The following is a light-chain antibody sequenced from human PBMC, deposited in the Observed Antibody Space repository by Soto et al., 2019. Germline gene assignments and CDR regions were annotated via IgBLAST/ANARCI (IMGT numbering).Light chain of an antibody. Sequence: QSVLTQPASVSGSPGQSINISCTGTSSDVVTYNLVSWYQQHPGKAPTVLIYEGTKRPSGVSNRFSGSKSGNTASLTISGLQAEDEADYYCSSYTSSSTLYVFVTGSKVTVL. CDR2: EGT. V-gene: IGLV2-14*02. CDR1: SSDVVTYNL. J-gene: IGLJ1*01. CDR3: SSYTSSSTLYV.